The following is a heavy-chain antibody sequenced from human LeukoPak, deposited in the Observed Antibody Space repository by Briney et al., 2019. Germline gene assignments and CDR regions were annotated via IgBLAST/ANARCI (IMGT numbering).Heavy chain of an antibody. CDR1: GFTFSSYA. CDR2: ISCSGGST. D-gene: IGHD3-10*01. V-gene: IGHV3-23*01. Sequence: GGPLRLSCAASGFTFSSYAMSWVRQAPGMGLEWVSAISCSGGSTYYADSVKGRFTISRDNSKNTLYLQMNSLRAEDTAVYYCAKSVAPYYGSGSYYPPNWFDPWGQGTLVTVSS. J-gene: IGHJ5*02. CDR3: AKSVAPYYGSGSYYPPNWFDP.